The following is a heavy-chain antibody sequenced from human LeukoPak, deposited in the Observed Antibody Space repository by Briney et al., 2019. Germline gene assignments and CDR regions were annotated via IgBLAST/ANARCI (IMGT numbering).Heavy chain of an antibody. D-gene: IGHD4-17*01. V-gene: IGHV4-59*01. CDR1: GGSFSGYY. CDR3: ARGYPTVD. J-gene: IGHJ4*02. CDR2: IYYSGST. Sequence: SETLSLTCAVYGGSFSGYYWSWIRQPPGKGLEWIGYIYYSGSTNYNPSLKSRVTISVDTSKNQFSLKLSSVTAADTAVYYCARGYPTVDWGQGTLVTVSS.